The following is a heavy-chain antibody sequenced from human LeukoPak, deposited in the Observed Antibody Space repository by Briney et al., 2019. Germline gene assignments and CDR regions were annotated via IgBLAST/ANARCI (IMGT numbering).Heavy chain of an antibody. D-gene: IGHD2-21*01. CDR3: ARDPDGYIVVQAFDI. V-gene: IGHV3-21*01. Sequence: GGSLRLSCAASGFTFSSYSMNWVRQAPGKGLEWVSSISSSSSYIYYADSVKGRFTISRDNAKNSLYLQMNSLRAEDTAVYYCARDPDGYIVVQAFDIWGQGTMVTVSS. J-gene: IGHJ3*02. CDR2: ISSSSSYI. CDR1: GFTFSSYS.